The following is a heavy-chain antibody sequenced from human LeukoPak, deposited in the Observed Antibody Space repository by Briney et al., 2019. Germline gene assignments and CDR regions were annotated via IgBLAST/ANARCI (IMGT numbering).Heavy chain of an antibody. CDR1: GGSFSGYY. J-gene: IGHJ3*02. V-gene: IGHV4-34*01. D-gene: IGHD3-10*01. Sequence: PSETLSLTCAVYGGSFSGYYWSWIRQPPGKGLEWIGEINHSGSTNYNPSLKSRVTISVDTSKNQFSLKLSSVTAADTAVYYCARDQGYYGSATDAFDIWGQGTMVTVSS. CDR2: INHSGST. CDR3: ARDQGYYGSATDAFDI.